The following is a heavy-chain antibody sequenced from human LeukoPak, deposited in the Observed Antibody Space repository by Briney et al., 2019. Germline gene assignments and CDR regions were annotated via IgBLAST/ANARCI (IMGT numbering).Heavy chain of an antibody. CDR1: GFTFSSYW. D-gene: IGHD6-19*01. J-gene: IGHJ5*02. CDR2: IKQDGSEK. V-gene: IGHV3-7*03. Sequence: PGGSLRLSCAASGFTFSSYWMSWVRQAPGKGLEWVANIKQDGSEKYYVDSVKGRFTISRDNAKNSLYLQMNSLRAEDTALYYCARSPRSGWTNWFDPWGQGTLVTVSS. CDR3: ARSPRSGWTNWFDP.